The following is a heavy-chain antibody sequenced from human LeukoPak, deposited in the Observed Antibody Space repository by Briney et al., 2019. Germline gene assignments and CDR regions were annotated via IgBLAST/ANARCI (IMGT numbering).Heavy chain of an antibody. V-gene: IGHV4-59*08. Sequence: PSETLSLTCTVSGDSISNKYWSWIRQPPGKGLEWIGYIYYTGSTNYNPSLKSRVTISVDTSKNQFSLKLTSVTAADTAVYYCASNNFWSARGFDPWGQGTLVTVSS. CDR3: ASNNFWSARGFDP. J-gene: IGHJ5*02. CDR2: IYYTGST. CDR1: GDSISNKY. D-gene: IGHD3-3*01.